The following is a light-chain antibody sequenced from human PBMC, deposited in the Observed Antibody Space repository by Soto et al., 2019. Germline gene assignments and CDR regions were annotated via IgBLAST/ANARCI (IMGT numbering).Light chain of an antibody. CDR2: DVS. CDR3: SSYTGSTTIVV. J-gene: IGLJ1*01. Sequence: QSVLTQPASVSGSPGQSITISCTGTSSDVGGYNYVSWYQQHPGKAPKLMIYDVSNRPSGVSNRFSGSKSGNTASLTISGLQAEDDADYYCSSYTGSTTIVVFGTGTKVTVL. CDR1: SSDVGGYNY. V-gene: IGLV2-14*01.